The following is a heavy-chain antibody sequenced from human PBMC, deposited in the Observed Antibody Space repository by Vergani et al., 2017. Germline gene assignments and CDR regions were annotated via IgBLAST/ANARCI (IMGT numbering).Heavy chain of an antibody. CDR2: ISYDGSNK. V-gene: IGHV3-30-3*01. J-gene: IGHJ6*03. Sequence: VQLVESGGGVVQPGRSLRLSCAASGFTFSSYAMHWVRQAPGKGLEWVAVISYDGSNKYYADSVKGRFTISRDNSKNTLYLQMNSLRAEDTAVYYCARDGKEGYYYYYMDVWGKGTTVTVSS. CDR3: ARDGKEGYYYYYMDV. CDR1: GFTFSSYA. D-gene: IGHD1-1*01.